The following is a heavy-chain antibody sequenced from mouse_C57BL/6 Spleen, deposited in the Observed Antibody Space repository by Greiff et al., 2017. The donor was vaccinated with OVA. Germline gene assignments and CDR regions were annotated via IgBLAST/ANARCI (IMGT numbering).Heavy chain of an antibody. CDR2: IDPSDSYT. V-gene: IGHV1-69*01. J-gene: IGHJ2*01. D-gene: IGHD1-1*01. Sequence: QVQLQQPGAELVMPGASVKLSCKASGYTFTSYWMHWVKQRPGQGLEWIGEIDPSDSYTNYNQKFKGKSTLTVDKSSSTAYMPLSSLTSEDSAVYYCARPHYDGSSDDFDYWGQGTTLTVSS. CDR1: GYTFTSYW. CDR3: ARPHYDGSSDDFDY.